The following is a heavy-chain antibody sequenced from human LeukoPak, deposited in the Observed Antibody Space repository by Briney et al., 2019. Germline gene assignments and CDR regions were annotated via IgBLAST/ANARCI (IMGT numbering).Heavy chain of an antibody. D-gene: IGHD5-24*01. J-gene: IGHJ4*02. CDR3: AKSGYNRFDY. Sequence: GGSLRLSCAASGFNINYYYMSWVRQAPGKGLEWVSTISGSDSSTHYADSVKGRFTISRDNSKNTLYLQMNSLRADDTAVYYCAKSGYNRFDYWGQGTLVTVSS. CDR2: ISGSDSST. CDR1: GFNINYYY. V-gene: IGHV3-23*01.